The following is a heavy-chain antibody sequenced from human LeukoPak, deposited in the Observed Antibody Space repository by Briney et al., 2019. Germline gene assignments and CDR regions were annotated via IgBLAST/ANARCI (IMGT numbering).Heavy chain of an antibody. Sequence: GGSLRLSCAASGFTFCDYGMSWVRQAPGKGLVWVSGINWNGGSTGYADSVKGRFTISRDNAKNSLYLQMNSLRAEDTALYYCARGGWFGELLFDYWGQGTLVTVSS. CDR3: ARGGWFGELLFDY. D-gene: IGHD3-10*01. J-gene: IGHJ4*02. CDR2: INWNGGST. CDR1: GFTFCDYG. V-gene: IGHV3-20*04.